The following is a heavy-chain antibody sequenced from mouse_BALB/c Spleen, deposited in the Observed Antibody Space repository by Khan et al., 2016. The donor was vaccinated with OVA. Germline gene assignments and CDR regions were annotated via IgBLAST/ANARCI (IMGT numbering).Heavy chain of an antibody. V-gene: IGHV9-1*02. Sequence: QFQLVQSGPELKRPGETVKISCKASRYTFTDYGMNWVKQAPGKGLKWMGWISTYTGQPTYADDFKGRFAFSLETSATTVFLQINNLNNEDMATYYCARSRGNFLLDHWGQDSTLTVSS. CDR3: ARSRGNFLLDH. CDR2: ISTYTGQP. D-gene: IGHD2-1*01. J-gene: IGHJ2*01. CDR1: RYTFTDYG.